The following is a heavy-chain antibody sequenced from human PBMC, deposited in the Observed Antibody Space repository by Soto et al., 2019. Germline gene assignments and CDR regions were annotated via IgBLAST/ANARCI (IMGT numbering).Heavy chain of an antibody. Sequence: GGSLRLSCAASGFTFSSYAMHWVRQAPGKGLECVAVISYDGSNKYYADSVKGRFTISRDNSKNTLYLQMNSLRAEDTAVYYCARTEFYYDSSGFDYWGQGTLVTVSS. J-gene: IGHJ4*02. D-gene: IGHD3-22*01. CDR2: ISYDGSNK. V-gene: IGHV3-30-3*01. CDR3: ARTEFYYDSSGFDY. CDR1: GFTFSSYA.